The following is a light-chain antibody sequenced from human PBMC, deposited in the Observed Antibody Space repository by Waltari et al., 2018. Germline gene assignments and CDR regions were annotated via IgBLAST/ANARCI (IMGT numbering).Light chain of an antibody. Sequence: DAVMTQSRLSLPVTLGQPAPISCRSSQSRVSSDGNTYLSWFQQRPGQSPRRLTYTVSNRDSGVPDRFSGSGSGTDFTLKISRVEAEDVGVYYCMQATYWPWTFGQGTKVEIK. V-gene: IGKV2-30*01. CDR2: TVS. CDR1: QSRVSSDGNTY. J-gene: IGKJ1*01. CDR3: MQATYWPWT.